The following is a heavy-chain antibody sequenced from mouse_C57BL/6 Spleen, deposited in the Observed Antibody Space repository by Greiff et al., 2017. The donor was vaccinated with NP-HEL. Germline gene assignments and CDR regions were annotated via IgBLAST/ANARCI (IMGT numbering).Heavy chain of an antibody. Sequence: QVQLKQSGAELVKPGASVKISCKASGYAFSSYWMNWVKQRPGKGLEWIGQIYPGDGDTNYTGKFKGKATMTADKSSSTAYMQLSSLTSEDYAVYFCARDGSTLFDYWGQGTTLTVSS. CDR1: GYAFSSYW. D-gene: IGHD1-1*01. CDR2: IYPGDGDT. CDR3: ARDGSTLFDY. J-gene: IGHJ2*01. V-gene: IGHV1-80*01.